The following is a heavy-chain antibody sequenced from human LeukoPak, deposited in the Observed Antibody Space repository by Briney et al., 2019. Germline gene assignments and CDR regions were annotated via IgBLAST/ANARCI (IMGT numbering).Heavy chain of an antibody. CDR1: GFTFSSYA. CDR2: ISYDGSNK. V-gene: IGHV3-30-3*01. J-gene: IGHJ3*02. CDR3: ARAGVVTAILGAFDI. D-gene: IGHD2-21*02. Sequence: PGRSLRLSCAASGFTFSSYAMHWVRQAPGKGLEWVAVISYDGSNKYYADSVKGRFTISRDNSKNTLYLQMNSLRAGDTAVYYCARAGVVTAILGAFDIWGQGTMVTVSS.